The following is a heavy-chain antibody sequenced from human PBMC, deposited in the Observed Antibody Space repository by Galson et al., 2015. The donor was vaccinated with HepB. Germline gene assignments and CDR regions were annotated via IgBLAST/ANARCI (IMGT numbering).Heavy chain of an antibody. D-gene: IGHD2-15*01. CDR3: ARVNGPRGAATLDY. CDR2: IYHSGST. CDR1: GGSISSSNW. V-gene: IGHV4-4*02. J-gene: IGHJ4*02. Sequence: SETLSLTCAVSGGSISSSNWWSWVRQPPGKGLEWIGEIYHSGSTNYNPSLKSRVTISVDKSKNQFSLKLSSVTAADTAVYYCARVNGPRGAATLDYWGQGTLVTVSS.